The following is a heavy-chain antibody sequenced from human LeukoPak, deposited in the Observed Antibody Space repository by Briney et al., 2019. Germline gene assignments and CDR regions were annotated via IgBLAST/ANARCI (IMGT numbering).Heavy chain of an antibody. CDR2: IYYSGST. Sequence: SETLSLTCTVSGGSISSYYWSWIRQPPGKGLEWIGYIYYSGSTNYNPSLKSRVTISVDTSKNQFSLKLSSVTAADTAVYYCATSITIFGVVNWGQGTMVTVSS. J-gene: IGHJ3*01. CDR3: ATSITIFGVVN. D-gene: IGHD3-3*01. CDR1: GGSISSYY. V-gene: IGHV4-59*01.